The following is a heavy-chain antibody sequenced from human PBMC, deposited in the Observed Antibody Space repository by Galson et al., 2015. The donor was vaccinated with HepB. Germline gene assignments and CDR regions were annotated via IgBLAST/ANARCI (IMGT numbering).Heavy chain of an antibody. Sequence: SLRLSCAASGFPFSRNWLTWVRQAPGKGLEWVATMKQDGSGKFYVDSVKGRFTISRDNAKNSLYLQMNSLRVEDTAVYYCARDDDFWGQGTPVTVSS. CDR1: GFPFSRNW. V-gene: IGHV3-7*01. J-gene: IGHJ4*02. CDR2: MKQDGSGK. CDR3: ARDDDF.